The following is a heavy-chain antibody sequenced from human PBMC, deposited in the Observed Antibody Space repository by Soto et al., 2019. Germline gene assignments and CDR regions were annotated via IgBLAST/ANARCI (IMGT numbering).Heavy chain of an antibody. D-gene: IGHD2-15*01. Sequence: QVQLVQSGAEVKKPGSSVKVSCKASGGTFSSYTISWVRQAPGQGLEWMGRIIPILGIANYAQKFQGRVTITADESTSTAYMELSSLRSEDTAVYYCARHKGDGGNPNALDYWGQGTLVTVSS. CDR3: ARHKGDGGNPNALDY. J-gene: IGHJ4*02. CDR2: IIPILGIA. V-gene: IGHV1-69*02. CDR1: GGTFSSYT.